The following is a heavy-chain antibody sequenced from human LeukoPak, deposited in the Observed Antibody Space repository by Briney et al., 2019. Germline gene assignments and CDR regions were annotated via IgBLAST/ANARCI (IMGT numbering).Heavy chain of an antibody. CDR1: GGSISSYY. CDR2: IYYSGST. CDR3: ARGPRMVAMNGYAFDI. Sequence: PSETLSLTCTVSGGSISSYYWSWIRQPPGKGLEWIGYIYYSGSTNYNPSLKSRVTISVDTSKNQFSLKLSSVTAADTAVYYCARGPRMVAMNGYAFDIWDPGTTVIVSS. V-gene: IGHV4-59*08. D-gene: IGHD2-2*01. J-gene: IGHJ3*02.